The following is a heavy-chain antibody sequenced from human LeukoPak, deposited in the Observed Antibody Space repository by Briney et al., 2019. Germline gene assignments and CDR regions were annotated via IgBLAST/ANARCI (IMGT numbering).Heavy chain of an antibody. Sequence: SETLSLTCTVSGGSISSYYWSWIRQPPGKGLEWIGYIYYSGSTNYNPSLKSRVTISVDTSKNQFSLKLSSVTAADTAVYYCAGGGRPGYSGPYDYWGQGTLVTVSS. CDR1: GGSISSYY. CDR2: IYYSGST. J-gene: IGHJ4*02. D-gene: IGHD5-12*01. CDR3: AGGGRPGYSGPYDY. V-gene: IGHV4-59*01.